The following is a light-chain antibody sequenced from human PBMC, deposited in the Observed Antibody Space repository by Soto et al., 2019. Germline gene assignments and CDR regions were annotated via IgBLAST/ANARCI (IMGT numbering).Light chain of an antibody. Sequence: QSVLTQPASVSGSPGQSITISCTGTSSDVGTYRFVSWFQHHPGKAPKVVVFEGSKRPSGISNRFSGSKSGTTASLTISGLQAEDEATYYCSSYAGSSTMVFGGGTKVTVL. J-gene: IGLJ3*02. CDR2: EGS. CDR1: SSDVGTYRF. V-gene: IGLV2-23*01. CDR3: SSYAGSSTMV.